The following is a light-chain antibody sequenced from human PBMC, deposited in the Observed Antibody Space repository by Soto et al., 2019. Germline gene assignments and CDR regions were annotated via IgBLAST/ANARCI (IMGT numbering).Light chain of an antibody. CDR3: QQYNHWPPST. V-gene: IGKV3-11*02. CDR2: DTS. J-gene: IGKJ5*01. CDR1: ETMRGL. Sequence: EILLGQTPATLSFSPGERATLSCRARETMRGLLAWDQQRPGQPPRLVIYDTSNRATGIPARFSGSGSGRDLTLTISSLQPEDFAVYYCQQYNHWPPSTFGPGTRLEI.